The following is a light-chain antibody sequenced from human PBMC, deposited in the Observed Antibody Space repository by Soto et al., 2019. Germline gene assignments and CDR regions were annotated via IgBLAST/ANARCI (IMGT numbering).Light chain of an antibody. Sequence: EVVLTQSPATLSLSTGERATLSCRASQTVRNNYLAWYQQKPGQAPRLLIYDASSRATGIPDRFSGGGSGTDFTLTISSLEPEDFAVYYCQQFSSYPLTFGGGTKVDIK. CDR2: DAS. J-gene: IGKJ4*01. V-gene: IGKV3-20*01. CDR1: QTVRNNY. CDR3: QQFSSYPLT.